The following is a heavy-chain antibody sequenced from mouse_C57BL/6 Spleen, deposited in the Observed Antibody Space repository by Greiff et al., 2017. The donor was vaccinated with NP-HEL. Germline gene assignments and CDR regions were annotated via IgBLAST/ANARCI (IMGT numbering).Heavy chain of an antibody. J-gene: IGHJ4*01. Sequence: VQLKESGGGLVKPGGSLKLSCAASGFTFSSYAMSWVRQTPEKRLEWVATISDGGSYTYYPDNVKGRFTISRDNAKNNLYLQMSHLKSEDTAMYYCARASTIGSSYYYAMDYWGQGTSVTVSS. CDR1: GFTFSSYA. CDR3: ARASTIGSSYYYAMDY. D-gene: IGHD1-1*01. CDR2: ISDGGSYT. V-gene: IGHV5-4*01.